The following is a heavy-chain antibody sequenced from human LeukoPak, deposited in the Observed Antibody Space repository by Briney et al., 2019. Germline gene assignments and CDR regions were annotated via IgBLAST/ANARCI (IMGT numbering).Heavy chain of an antibody. V-gene: IGHV3-53*01. D-gene: IGHD5-24*01. Sequence: PGGSLGLSCAASELTVSSNYMSWVRQAPGKGLEWVSVIYSGGDTYYADSVKGRFIISRDNSKNTLYLQVNSLRAEDTAVYYCAGSRNGYNLLQHWGQGTLVTVSS. J-gene: IGHJ1*01. CDR1: ELTVSSNY. CDR2: IYSGGDT. CDR3: AGSRNGYNLLQH.